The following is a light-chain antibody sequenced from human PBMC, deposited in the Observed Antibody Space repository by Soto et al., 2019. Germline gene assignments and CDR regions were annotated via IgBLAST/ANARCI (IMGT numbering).Light chain of an antibody. CDR1: QSLGKNY. V-gene: IGKV3-20*01. Sequence: EIVLTQSPGTLSLSPGERAIVSCRATQSLGKNYLAWYQQKPGQAPRLLIHGASTRATGIADRFSGSGSGTDFTLTIIRLEPEDSAVYYCQQYASLPRTFGQGTKVEIK. J-gene: IGKJ1*01. CDR2: GAS. CDR3: QQYASLPRT.